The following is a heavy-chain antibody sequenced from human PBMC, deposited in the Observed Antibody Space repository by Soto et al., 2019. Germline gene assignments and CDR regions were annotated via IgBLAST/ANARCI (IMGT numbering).Heavy chain of an antibody. CDR1: GFTFSSYS. D-gene: IGHD1-7*01. J-gene: IGHJ2*01. CDR2: IRSSSSTI. CDR3: ARPTGTTGNWYFDL. V-gene: IGHV3-48*04. Sequence: GGSLGLSCAASGFTFSSYSMNWVRQAPGKGLEWVSYIRSSSSTIYYADSVKGRFTISRDNAKNSLYLQMNSLRAEDTAVYYCARPTGTTGNWYFDLWGRGTLVTVSS.